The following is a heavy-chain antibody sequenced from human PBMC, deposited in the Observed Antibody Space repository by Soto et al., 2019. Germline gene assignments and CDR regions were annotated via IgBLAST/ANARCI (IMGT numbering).Heavy chain of an antibody. V-gene: IGHV1-69*01. D-gene: IGHD3-10*01. CDR3: AAELGFGKLSVV. CDR2: IIPLFGTT. J-gene: IGHJ6*02. CDR1: GDTFKNCV. Sequence: QVQVVQSGVEVRRPGSSVKVSCNASGDTFKNCVIIWVRQAPGQGLEWMGGIIPLFGTTDFAQRFQGRLTITTDESTTTAYMELSRLRSEDTATYYCAAELGFGKLSVVWGQGTTVIVSS.